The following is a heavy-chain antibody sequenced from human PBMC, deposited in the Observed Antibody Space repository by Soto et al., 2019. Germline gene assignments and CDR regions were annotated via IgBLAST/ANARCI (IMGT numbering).Heavy chain of an antibody. D-gene: IGHD3-22*01. CDR2: ISIGGTTT. J-gene: IGHJ4*02. V-gene: IGHV3-48*01. CDR3: VKGEYFYESSGYYPFDY. CDR1: GFTFRNYN. Sequence: GGSLRLSCAASGFTFRNYNMNWVRQAPGKGLEWVSHISIGGTTTHYADSVKGRFTISRDNAKNTHYLQMGSLRIDDSAVYYCVKGEYFYESSGYYPFDYWCQGTLVSVFS.